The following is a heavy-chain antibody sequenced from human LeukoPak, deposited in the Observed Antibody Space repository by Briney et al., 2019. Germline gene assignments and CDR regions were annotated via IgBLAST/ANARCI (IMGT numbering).Heavy chain of an antibody. J-gene: IGHJ4*02. Sequence: PGGSLRLSRAASGFTFSSYSMNWVRQAPGKGLEWVSSISSSSSYIYYADSVKGRFTISRDNAKNSLYLQMNSLRAEDTAVYYCARDLGYCSGGSCYWGQGTLVTVSS. CDR1: GFTFSSYS. CDR3: ARDLGYCSGGSCY. D-gene: IGHD2-15*01. CDR2: ISSSSSYI. V-gene: IGHV3-21*01.